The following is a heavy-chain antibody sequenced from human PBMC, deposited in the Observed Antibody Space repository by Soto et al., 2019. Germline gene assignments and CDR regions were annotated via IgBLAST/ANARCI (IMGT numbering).Heavy chain of an antibody. CDR2: ISYDGSNK. Sequence: SLRLSCAASGFTFSSYAMHWVRQAPGKGLEWVAVISYDGSNKYYADSVKGRFTISRDNSKNTLYLQMNSLRAEDTAVYYCARDVCSSTSCSQDYFDYWGQGTLVTVSS. J-gene: IGHJ4*02. CDR1: GFTFSSYA. V-gene: IGHV3-30-3*01. CDR3: ARDVCSSTSCSQDYFDY. D-gene: IGHD2-2*01.